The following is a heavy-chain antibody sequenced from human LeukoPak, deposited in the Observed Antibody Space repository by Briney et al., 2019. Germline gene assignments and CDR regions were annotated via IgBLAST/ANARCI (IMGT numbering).Heavy chain of an antibody. J-gene: IGHJ4*02. D-gene: IGHD5-18*01. CDR1: GFTFSSYS. CDR3: ARVGILSRGYSYGYHY. Sequence: PGGSLRLSCAASGFTFSSYSMNWVRQAPGKGLEWVSSISSSSSYIYYADSVKGRFTISRDNAKNSLYLQMNSLRAEDTAVYYCARVGILSRGYSYGYHYWGRGTLVTVSS. V-gene: IGHV3-21*01. CDR2: ISSSSSYI.